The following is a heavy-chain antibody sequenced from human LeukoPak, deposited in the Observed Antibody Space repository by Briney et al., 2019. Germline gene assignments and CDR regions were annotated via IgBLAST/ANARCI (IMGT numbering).Heavy chain of an antibody. D-gene: IGHD3-3*01. Sequence: ASVTVSCKASGYTFTNYDITWVRQAPGQGLEWMGWISAHNGNTNYAQKLQGRVTMTTDTSTSTAFMELRSLTSDDTAVYYCARDGGHGLDVWGLGTTVTV. CDR3: ARDGGHGLDV. V-gene: IGHV1-18*01. CDR2: ISAHNGNT. J-gene: IGHJ6*02. CDR1: GYTFTNYD.